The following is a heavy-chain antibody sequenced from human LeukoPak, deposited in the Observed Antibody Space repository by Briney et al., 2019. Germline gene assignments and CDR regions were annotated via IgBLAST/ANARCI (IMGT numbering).Heavy chain of an antibody. J-gene: IGHJ3*02. CDR1: GFTFISYG. Sequence: RSSLRLPCASSGFTFISYGMHWFVRAPGKGLDWVGVILQAGSKKYYADSVKGRFTISRNNSKNTLYLQMNSLSAEDSAVYFWSRNIAGAGAFAFDIWGQRTMVTVSS. CDR2: ILQAGSKK. V-gene: IGHV3-30*03. D-gene: IGHD6-19*01. CDR3: SRNIAGAGAFAFDI.